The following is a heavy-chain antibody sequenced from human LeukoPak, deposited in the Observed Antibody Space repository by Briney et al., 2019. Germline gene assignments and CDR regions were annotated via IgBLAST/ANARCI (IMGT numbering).Heavy chain of an antibody. CDR3: ARDLDSGYETVAFDI. J-gene: IGHJ3*02. CDR2: IYTSGST. V-gene: IGHV4-4*07. CDR1: GGSISSYY. D-gene: IGHD5-12*01. Sequence: PSETLSLTCTVSGGSISSYYWSWIRRPAGKGLEWIGRIYTSGSTNYNPSLKSRVTMSVDTSKNQFSLKLSSVTAADTAVYYCARDLDSGYETVAFDIWGQGTMVTVSS.